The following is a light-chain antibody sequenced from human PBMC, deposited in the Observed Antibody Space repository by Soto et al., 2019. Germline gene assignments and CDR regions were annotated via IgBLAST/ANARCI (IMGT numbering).Light chain of an antibody. V-gene: IGKV1-17*01. Sequence: IQMTQSPSSLSASVGDTVTITCRASQGIRNDLGWYQQKPGKAPKLLIHAASSLESGVPTRFSGSGSGTEFTLTISSLQPDDFATYYCQHYNSYSEAFGQGTKVELK. CDR1: QGIRND. CDR2: AAS. J-gene: IGKJ1*01. CDR3: QHYNSYSEA.